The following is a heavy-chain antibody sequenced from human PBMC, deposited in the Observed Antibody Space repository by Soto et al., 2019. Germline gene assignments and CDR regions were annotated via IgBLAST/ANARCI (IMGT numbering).Heavy chain of an antibody. CDR1: GFTFSTFS. V-gene: IGHV3-48*02. CDR3: AGDLGWAFDS. D-gene: IGHD6-19*01. Sequence: EVQLVESGGGSVQPGGSRRLSCAASGFTFSTFSMNWVRQAPGRGLEWISYISGGGRPISYADSVKGRFTISRDNAKNSLYLQMDSLTDEDTAVYYCAGDLGWAFDSWGQGTLVTVSS. CDR2: ISGGGRPI. J-gene: IGHJ4*02.